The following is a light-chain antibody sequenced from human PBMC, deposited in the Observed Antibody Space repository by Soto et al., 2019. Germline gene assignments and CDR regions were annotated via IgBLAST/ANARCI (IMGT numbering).Light chain of an antibody. CDR3: QQSYSSPQMYT. J-gene: IGKJ2*01. V-gene: IGKV1-39*01. CDR2: AAS. Sequence: DLQMTQSPSSLSASVGDRVTITCRASQTISSSLNWYQQKPGKAPDLLIYAASILQSGVPSRFSGSGSGSDFTLTISSLQPDDFATYYCQQSYSSPQMYTFGQGTRLEIK. CDR1: QTISSS.